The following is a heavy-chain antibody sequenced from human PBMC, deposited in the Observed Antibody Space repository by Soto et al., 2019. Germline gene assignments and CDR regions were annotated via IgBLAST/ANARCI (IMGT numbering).Heavy chain of an antibody. D-gene: IGHD2-2*01. CDR2: ISAYNGNT. CDR1: GYTFTSYG. CDR3: ARYGEVYCSSTSCYFKDTYYYYMDV. V-gene: IGHV1-18*01. J-gene: IGHJ6*03. Sequence: ASVKVSCKASGYTFTSYGISWVRQAPGQGLEWMGWISAYNGNTNYAQKLQGRVTMTTDTSTSTAYMELRSLRSDDTAVYYCARYGEVYCSSTSCYFKDTYYYYMDVWGKGTTVTVSS.